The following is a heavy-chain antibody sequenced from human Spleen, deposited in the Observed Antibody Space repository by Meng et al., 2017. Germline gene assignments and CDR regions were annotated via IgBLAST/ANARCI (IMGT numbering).Heavy chain of an antibody. CDR3: ARVTTVTQYFDY. D-gene: IGHD4-17*01. CDR1: GGSISSGGYY. CDR2: IYYSGST. V-gene: IGHV4-31*01. Sequence: QLQRQRSGPGLVNPSQTLSLTCTGLGGSISSGGYYWSWIRQHPGKGLEWIGYIYYSGSTYYNPSLKSLVTISVDTSKNQFSLKLSSVTAADTAVYYCARVTTVTQYFDYWGQGTLVTVSS. J-gene: IGHJ4*02.